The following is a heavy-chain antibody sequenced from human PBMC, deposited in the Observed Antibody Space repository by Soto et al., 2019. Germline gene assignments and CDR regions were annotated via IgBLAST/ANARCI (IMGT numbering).Heavy chain of an antibody. CDR2: IIPIFGTA. Sequence: QVQLVQSGAEVKKPGSSVKVSCKASGGTFSSYAISWVRQAPGQGLEWMGGIIPIFGTANYAQKFQGRVTITADESTSPAYMVLRSLRSEDTAVYYCAGGDLDTAIASGFDYWGQGTLVTVSS. CDR1: GGTFSSYA. J-gene: IGHJ4*02. D-gene: IGHD5-18*01. V-gene: IGHV1-69*01. CDR3: AGGDLDTAIASGFDY.